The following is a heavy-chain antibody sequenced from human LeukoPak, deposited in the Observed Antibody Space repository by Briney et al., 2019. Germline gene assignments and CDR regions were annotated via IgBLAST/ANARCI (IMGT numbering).Heavy chain of an antibody. D-gene: IGHD3-3*01. V-gene: IGHV3-23*01. J-gene: IGHJ4*02. CDR3: ATPSRRPIPGYDFWSGPFDY. Sequence: PGGSLRLSCAASGFTFSDYYMSWIRQAPGKGLEWVSAISGSGGSTYYADSVKGRFTISRDNSKNTLYLQMNSLRAEDTAVYYCATPSRRPIPGYDFWSGPFDYWGQGTLVTVSS. CDR1: GFTFSDYY. CDR2: ISGSGGST.